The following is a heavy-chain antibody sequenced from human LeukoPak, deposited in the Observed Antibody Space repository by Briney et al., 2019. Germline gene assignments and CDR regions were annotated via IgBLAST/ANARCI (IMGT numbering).Heavy chain of an antibody. V-gene: IGHV3-48*01. Sequence: GGSLRLSCAASGFTFSSYSMNWVRQAPGRGLEWVSYIGSSSSTIYYGDSVKGRFTISRDNAKNSLYLQMNSLRVEDTAVYYCAREDIGLEPFPWDGYTWGQGTLVTVSS. CDR2: IGSSSSTI. J-gene: IGHJ5*02. CDR3: AREDIGLEPFPWDGYT. CDR1: GFTFSSYS. D-gene: IGHD5-24*01.